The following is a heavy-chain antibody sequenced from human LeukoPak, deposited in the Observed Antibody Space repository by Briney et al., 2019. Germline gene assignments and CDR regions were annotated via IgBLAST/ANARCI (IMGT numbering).Heavy chain of an antibody. J-gene: IGHJ4*02. V-gene: IGHV3-7*01. Sequence: PGGSLRLSCAASGFSFTNYWMSWVRQAPGMGLEWVAIINQDGSERYYVDSVKGRFTVSRDSAKNSLYLQMNSPRVEDTAVYYCARDKITGASTNDYWGQGTLVTVSS. CDR3: ARDKITGASTNDY. CDR2: INQDGSER. CDR1: GFSFTNYW. D-gene: IGHD1-14*01.